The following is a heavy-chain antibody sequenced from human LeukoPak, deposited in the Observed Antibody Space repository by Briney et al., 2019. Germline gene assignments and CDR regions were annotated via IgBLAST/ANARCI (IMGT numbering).Heavy chain of an antibody. CDR2: TGASGSST. V-gene: IGHV3-23*01. CDR1: GFTFSDYA. J-gene: IGHJ3*02. Sequence: PGGTLRLSCAASGFTFSDYAMIWVRQAPGKGLQWVSVTGASGSSTYYGDSVKGRFTISRDNSKNTLYMQMNSLRVEDTAIYYCAKGRGYNYWDGFDIWGQGTMVTVSS. D-gene: IGHD5-24*01. CDR3: AKGRGYNYWDGFDI.